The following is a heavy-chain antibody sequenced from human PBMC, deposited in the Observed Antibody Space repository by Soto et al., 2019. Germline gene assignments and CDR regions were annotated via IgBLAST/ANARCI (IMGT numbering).Heavy chain of an antibody. J-gene: IGHJ4*02. Sequence: GGSLRLSCAASGFTFSSYAMSWVRQAPGKGLEWVSAISGSGGSTYYADSVKGRFTISRDNSKNTLYLQMNSLRAEDTAVYYCAKGGVFGCSSTSCYIGWGQGTLVTVSS. D-gene: IGHD2-2*02. CDR3: AKGGVFGCSSTSCYIG. CDR1: GFTFSSYA. V-gene: IGHV3-23*01. CDR2: ISGSGGST.